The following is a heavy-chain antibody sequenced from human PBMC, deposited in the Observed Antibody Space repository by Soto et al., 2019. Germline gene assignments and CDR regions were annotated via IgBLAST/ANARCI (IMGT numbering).Heavy chain of an antibody. J-gene: IGHJ4*02. V-gene: IGHV3-23*01. Sequence: EVQLLESGGGLVQPGGSLRLSCAASGFTFSSYAMNWVRQAPGKGLEWVSVISGSGGSTYYADSVKGRFTISRDNSKNALYLQMNSLRAEDTAVYYCARRGPGTYFDDWGQGTLVTVSS. CDR3: ARRGPGTYFDD. CDR2: ISGSGGST. CDR1: GFTFSSYA. D-gene: IGHD6-13*01.